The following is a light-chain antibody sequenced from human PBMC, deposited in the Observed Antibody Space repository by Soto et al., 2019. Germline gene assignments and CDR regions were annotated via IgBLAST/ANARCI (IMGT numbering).Light chain of an antibody. V-gene: IGLV2-8*01. J-gene: IGLJ1*01. Sequence: QSARNQPPPPSGAPGPAVTLSRPGNSRDVGGYNYVSWYQQHPGKAPKLMIYEVSKRPSGVPDRFSGSKSGNTASLTVSGLQAEDEADYYCSSYAGSNNFVFGTGTKVTVL. CDR3: SSYAGSNNFV. CDR1: SRDVGGYNY. CDR2: EVS.